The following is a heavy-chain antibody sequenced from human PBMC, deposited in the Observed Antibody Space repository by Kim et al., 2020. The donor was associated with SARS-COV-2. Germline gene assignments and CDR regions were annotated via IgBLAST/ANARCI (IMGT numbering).Heavy chain of an antibody. CDR2: K. D-gene: IGHD6-13*01. V-gene: IGHV3-7*04. Sequence: KYYVVSVKGQLAISRDTAKNSLNLQMNCLRAEDTAVYYCARLGSSSWHFDYWGQGTLVTVSS. J-gene: IGHJ4*02. CDR3: ARLGSSSWHFDY.